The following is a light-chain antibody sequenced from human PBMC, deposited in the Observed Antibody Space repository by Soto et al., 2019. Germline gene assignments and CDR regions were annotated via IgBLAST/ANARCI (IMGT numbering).Light chain of an antibody. J-gene: IGLJ3*02. CDR3: CSYAGSYTWV. Sequence: QSALTQPRSLSGSPGQSVTISCTGTSSDVGNYNYVSWYQQHPGKAPKLMIYDVSKRPSGVPDRFSGSKSGNTASLTISGLQAEDEADYYCCSYAGSYTWVFGGGTQLTVL. CDR1: SSDVGNYNY. V-gene: IGLV2-11*01. CDR2: DVS.